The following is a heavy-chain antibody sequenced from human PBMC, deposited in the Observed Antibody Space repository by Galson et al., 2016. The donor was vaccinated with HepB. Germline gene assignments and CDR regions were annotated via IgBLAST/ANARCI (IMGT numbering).Heavy chain of an antibody. Sequence: SVKVSCKASGYTFTSYAIHWVRQAPGQRLEWMRWTSNANGNTEYSQSFKGRVTFTRDTSASTAYMELSSLRSEDTAVYYCARDGGSGWSRLWWGQGTLVAVAS. D-gene: IGHD6-19*01. V-gene: IGHV1-3*04. J-gene: IGHJ4*02. CDR2: TSNANGNT. CDR1: GYTFTSYA. CDR3: ARDGGSGWSRLW.